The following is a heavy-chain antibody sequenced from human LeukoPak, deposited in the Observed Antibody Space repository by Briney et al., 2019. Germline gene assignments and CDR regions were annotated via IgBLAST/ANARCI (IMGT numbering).Heavy chain of an antibody. J-gene: IGHJ4*02. Sequence: SETLSLTCAVYGGSFSGYYWTWIRQTPGKDLEWIGEIHYSGSATYNPSLKSRVTISVDTSKNQFSLKMNSVTAADTAVYYCARGQWFRAFWSRGTPVTVSS. D-gene: IGHD3-10*01. CDR2: IHYSGSA. CDR1: GGSFSGYY. CDR3: ARGQWFRAF. V-gene: IGHV4-34*01.